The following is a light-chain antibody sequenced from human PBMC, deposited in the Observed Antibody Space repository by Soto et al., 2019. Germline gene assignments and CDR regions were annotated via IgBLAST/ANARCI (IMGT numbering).Light chain of an antibody. J-gene: IGKJ5*01. Sequence: EIVLTQSPGTLSLSPGERATLSCRASQSVITNYLAWYQQKPGQAPRLLIYGASSRATGIPDRFTGSGSGTDFTLTISRLEPEDFAVYYCQQHGSSPTITFGQGTRLEIK. CDR1: QSVITNY. CDR3: QQHGSSPTIT. V-gene: IGKV3-20*01. CDR2: GAS.